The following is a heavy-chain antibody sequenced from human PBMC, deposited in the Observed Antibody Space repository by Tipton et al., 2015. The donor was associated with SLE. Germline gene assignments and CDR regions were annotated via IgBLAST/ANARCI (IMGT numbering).Heavy chain of an antibody. CDR1: GFTFRSYT. Sequence: SLRLSCAASGFTFRSYTMNWVRQAPGKGLEWVSSISGDSSYIFYADSVKGRFTVSRDNAKNSLYLQMNSLRAEDTAVYYCARDFWSGASVEYFQHWGQGSLVIVSS. V-gene: IGHV3-21*01. D-gene: IGHD3-3*01. J-gene: IGHJ1*01. CDR2: ISGDSSYI. CDR3: ARDFWSGASVEYFQH.